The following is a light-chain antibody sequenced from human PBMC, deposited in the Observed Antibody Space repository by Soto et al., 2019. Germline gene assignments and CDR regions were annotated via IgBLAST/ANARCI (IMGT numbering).Light chain of an antibody. CDR2: GTS. J-gene: IGKJ4*01. V-gene: IGKV3-20*01. CDR1: QSVSSSS. CDR3: HQDYKWPLT. Sequence: TVSTQSPVRRTQPRQERSTLACRASQSVSSSSLAWYQQKPGQAPRLLISGTSSRATGIPDRFSGSGSRTDFTLTISRLEPEDFAVYYCHQDYKWPLTFGGGTQVDIK.